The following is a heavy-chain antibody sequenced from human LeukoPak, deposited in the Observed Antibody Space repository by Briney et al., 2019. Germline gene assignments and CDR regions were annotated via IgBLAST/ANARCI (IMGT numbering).Heavy chain of an antibody. J-gene: IGHJ5*02. D-gene: IGHD3-22*01. CDR1: GYSFFRYG. CDR3: ARDLDYYDSSGSGWFDP. Sequence: ASVKVSCKASGYSFFRYGISWVRQAPGQGLEWMGWISTYNGNTNYAQKFQGRVTMTTDTSTNTAYMELRSLRSDDTAVYYCARDLDYYDSSGSGWFDPWGQGTLVTVSS. CDR2: ISTYNGNT. V-gene: IGHV1-18*01.